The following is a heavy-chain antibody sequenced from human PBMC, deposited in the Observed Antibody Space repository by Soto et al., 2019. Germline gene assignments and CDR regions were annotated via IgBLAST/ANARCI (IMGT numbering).Heavy chain of an antibody. V-gene: IGHV4-59*01. CDR3: ARVGRNNWNGGDY. CDR1: GGSISSYY. D-gene: IGHD1-1*01. Sequence: QVQLQESGPGLVKPSETLSLTCTVSGGSISSYYWSWIRQPPGKGLEWIGYIYYSGSTNYNPSLKSRVTISVDTSKNQFSLKLSSVTAADTAVYYCARVGRNNWNGGDYWGQGTLVTVSS. J-gene: IGHJ4*02. CDR2: IYYSGST.